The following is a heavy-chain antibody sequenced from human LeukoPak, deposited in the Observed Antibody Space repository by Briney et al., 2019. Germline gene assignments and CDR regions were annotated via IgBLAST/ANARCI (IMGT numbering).Heavy chain of an antibody. Sequence: SETLSLTCAVYGGSFSGYYWSWIRQPPGKGLEWIGEINHSGSTNYNPSLKSRVTISVDTSKNQFSLKLSSVTAADTAVYYCARVWVWFGELLFDYWGQGTLVTVSS. CDR3: ARVWVWFGELLFDY. V-gene: IGHV4-34*01. J-gene: IGHJ4*02. D-gene: IGHD3-10*01. CDR2: INHSGST. CDR1: GGSFSGYY.